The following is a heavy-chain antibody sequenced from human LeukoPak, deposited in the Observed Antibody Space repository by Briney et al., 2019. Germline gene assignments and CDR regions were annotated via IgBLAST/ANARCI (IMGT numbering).Heavy chain of an antibody. J-gene: IGHJ4*02. CDR1: GFTFSSYA. V-gene: IGHV3-23*01. CDR3: AKYKISTVTVDY. CDR2: ISNSGVST. D-gene: IGHD4-11*01. Sequence: GGSLRLSCAASGFTFSSYATSWVRQAPGKGLEGVSVISNSGVSTYYADSVKGRFTISRDNPKNTLYLQMNSLRAEDTAVYYCAKYKISTVTVDYWGQGTLVTVSS.